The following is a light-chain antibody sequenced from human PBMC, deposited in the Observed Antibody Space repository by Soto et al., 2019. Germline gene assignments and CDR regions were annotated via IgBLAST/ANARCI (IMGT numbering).Light chain of an antibody. Sequence: QSVLTQPPSASGTPGQRVTISCSGSSSNIGSNTVNWYQQLPGTAPKLLIYSNNQRPSGVPDRFSGSKSGTSASLAISGLQSVDEADYYWAAWDDSLNGVVFGGGTKLTVL. V-gene: IGLV1-44*01. J-gene: IGLJ2*01. CDR2: SNN. CDR1: SSNIGSNT. CDR3: AAWDDSLNGVV.